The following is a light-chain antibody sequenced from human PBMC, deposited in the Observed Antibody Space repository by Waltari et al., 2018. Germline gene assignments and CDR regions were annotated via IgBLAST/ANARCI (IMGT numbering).Light chain of an antibody. CDR1: QSISNW. CDR2: KAS. J-gene: IGKJ2*01. V-gene: IGKV1-5*03. CDR3: QQYNTYSS. Sequence: DIQMTPSPSSPSASVGDRVTITCRASQSISNWLARYQQKPGKAPILLIYKASILKSGVPSRFSGSGSGTQFTLTISSLQPGDFATYYCQQYNTYSSFGQGTKLEIK.